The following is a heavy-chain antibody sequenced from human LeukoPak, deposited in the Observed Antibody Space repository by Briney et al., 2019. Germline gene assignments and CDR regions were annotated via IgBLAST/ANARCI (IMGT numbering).Heavy chain of an antibody. CDR1: GFSFSTSW. CDR3: ARDHYYVPVY. J-gene: IGHJ4*02. CDR2: IHSDGIGT. D-gene: IGHD3-10*02. Sequence: GGSLRLSCAASGFSFSTSWMHWVRQAPGKGLVWVSRIHSDGIGTTYADSVKGRFTISRDNSKNTLDLQMNNLRAEDTAVYYCARDHYYVPVYWGQGTMVTVSS. V-gene: IGHV3-74*03.